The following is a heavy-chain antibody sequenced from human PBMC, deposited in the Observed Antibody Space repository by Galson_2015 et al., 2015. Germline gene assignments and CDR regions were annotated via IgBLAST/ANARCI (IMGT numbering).Heavy chain of an antibody. V-gene: IGHV3-9*01. CDR3: AKGNGYSASGPLDY. J-gene: IGHJ4*02. CDR1: GFTFDDYA. CDR2: ISWNSGFI. D-gene: IGHD5-12*01. Sequence: SLRLSCAASGFTFDDYAMHWVRQAPGKGLEWVSGISWNSGFIGYADSVKGRFTISRDSAKNSLYLQMNSLRAEDTALYYCAKGNGYSASGPLDYWGQGTLVTVSS.